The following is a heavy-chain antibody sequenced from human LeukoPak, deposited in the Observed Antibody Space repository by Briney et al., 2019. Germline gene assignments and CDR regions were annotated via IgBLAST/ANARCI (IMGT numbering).Heavy chain of an antibody. CDR2: MNPNSGNT. CDR3: AKDTPLALRFLEWLRPGYYFDY. CDR1: GYTFTSFD. Sequence: ASVKGSCKASGYTFTSFDINWGRHATGQGLEWMGWMNPNSGNTGYAQKFQGRVTMTRNTSISTAYMELSSLRAEDTAVYYCAKDTPLALRFLEWLRPGYYFDYWGQGTLVTVSS. J-gene: IGHJ4*02. V-gene: IGHV1-8*01. D-gene: IGHD3-3*01.